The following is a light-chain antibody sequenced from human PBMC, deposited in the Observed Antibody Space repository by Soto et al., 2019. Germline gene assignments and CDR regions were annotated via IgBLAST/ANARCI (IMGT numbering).Light chain of an antibody. CDR1: QSVNSNF. Sequence: EVLLTQSPGTLSLSPGERATLSWRASQSVNSNFLAWYQQKPGQAPRLLISGASNRATGIPDRFSGSGSGTDFTLTISRLEPEEFAVYYCQQYGNSPRTFGHGTKVDIK. CDR3: QQYGNSPRT. CDR2: GAS. V-gene: IGKV3-20*01. J-gene: IGKJ1*01.